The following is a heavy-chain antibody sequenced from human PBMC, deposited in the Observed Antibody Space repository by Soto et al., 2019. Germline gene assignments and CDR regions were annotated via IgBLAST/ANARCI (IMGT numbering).Heavy chain of an antibody. J-gene: IGHJ5*01. Sequence: PSETLSLTCNVSGAYVTTYYWSCIPPSTGKGLEWIADISNGGKTNYKTCLKSRVTISLDTSKNHFYQKMRYVTGAAPAVYYCARRASSWYSWYDSWGRGTLVIVSS. V-gene: IGHV4-59*02. CDR1: GAYVTTYY. D-gene: IGHD2-2*01. CDR2: ISNGGKT. CDR3: ARRASSWYSWYDS.